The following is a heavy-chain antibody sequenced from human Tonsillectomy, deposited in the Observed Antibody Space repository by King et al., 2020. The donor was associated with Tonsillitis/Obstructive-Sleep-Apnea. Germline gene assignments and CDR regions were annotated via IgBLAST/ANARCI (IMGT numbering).Heavy chain of an antibody. CDR1: GGSFSGYY. CDR2: INHSGST. CDR3: ARVTYCSSTSCFDY. D-gene: IGHD2-2*01. V-gene: IGHV4-34*01. Sequence: VQLQQWGAGLLKPSETLSLTCAVYGGSFSGYYWSWIRQPPGKGLEWIGEINHSGSTNYNPSLKSRVTMSVDMSINQFSLKLSSVTAADTAVYYCARVTYCSSTSCFDYWGQGTLVTVSS. J-gene: IGHJ4*02.